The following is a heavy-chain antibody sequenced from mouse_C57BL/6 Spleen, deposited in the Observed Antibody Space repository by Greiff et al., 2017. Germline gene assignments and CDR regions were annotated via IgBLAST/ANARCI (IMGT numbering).Heavy chain of an antibody. Sequence: VQLKESGAELVRPGASVKLSCTASGFNINDDYMHWVKQRPEQGLEWIGWIDPENGDTEYASKFQGKATITADTSSNTAYLQLSSLTSEDTAVXYCTTFYDWYFDVWGTGTTVTVSS. J-gene: IGHJ1*03. D-gene: IGHD2-12*01. CDR2: IDPENGDT. CDR3: TTFYDWYFDV. V-gene: IGHV14-4*01. CDR1: GFNINDDY.